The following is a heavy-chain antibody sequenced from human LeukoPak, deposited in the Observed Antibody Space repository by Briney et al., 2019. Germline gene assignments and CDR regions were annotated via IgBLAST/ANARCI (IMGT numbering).Heavy chain of an antibody. V-gene: IGHV3-7*01. CDR1: GFTFRNYW. CDR2: IKKDVSET. D-gene: IGHD3/OR15-3a*01. CDR3: ARLDDFWTGGPSDYFYYMDV. J-gene: IGHJ6*03. Sequence: GGSLRLSCAASGFTFRNYWMSWVRQPPGRGLEWVANIKKDVSETYYVDSVKGRFTISRDNANKSLHLHMTSLRDEGTAVYFCARLDDFWTGGPSDYFYYMDVWGKGTTVTVSS.